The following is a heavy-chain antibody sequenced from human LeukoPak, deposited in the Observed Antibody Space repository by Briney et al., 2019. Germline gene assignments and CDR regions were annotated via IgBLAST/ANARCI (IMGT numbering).Heavy chain of an antibody. Sequence: GGSLRLSCAASGFTCSPCGMTWVRQAPGKGLEWVAAISSSGDSTAHADSVKGRFTISRDNSKNTVFLQTNSLRAEDTAVYYCAKTPGGYLDYWAREPGSPSPQ. J-gene: IGHJ4*02. CDR3: AKTPGGYLDY. CDR1: GFTCSPCG. CDR2: ISSSGDST. V-gene: IGHV3-23*01.